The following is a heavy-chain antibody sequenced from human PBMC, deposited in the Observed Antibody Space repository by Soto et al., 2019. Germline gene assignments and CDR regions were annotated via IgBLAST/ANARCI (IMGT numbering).Heavy chain of an antibody. CDR1: GFTFSSYG. CDR2: IWYDGSNK. Sequence: HPGGSLRLSCAASGFTFSSYGMHWVRQAPGKGLEWVAVIWYDGSNKYYADSVKGRFTISRDNSKNTLYLQMNSLRAEDTAVYYCARVEAPAAMRDYYYGMDVWGQGTTVTVSS. V-gene: IGHV3-33*01. D-gene: IGHD2-2*01. CDR3: ARVEAPAAMRDYYYGMDV. J-gene: IGHJ6*02.